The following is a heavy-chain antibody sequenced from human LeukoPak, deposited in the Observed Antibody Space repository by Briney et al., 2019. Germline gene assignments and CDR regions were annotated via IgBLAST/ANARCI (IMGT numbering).Heavy chain of an antibody. J-gene: IGHJ2*01. D-gene: IGHD1-1*01. CDR3: ARDPDTTWFFDL. CDR2: INQDGTKK. CDR1: QFSFSTYW. V-gene: IGHV3-7*03. Sequence: GGSLRLSCAGSQFSFSTYWTSWVRQLPGKGLEWVANINQDGTKKDYVDSAKGRFTISRDNAKNSLYLQMSSLRVEDTALYYCARDPDTTWFFDLWGRGTLVTVSS.